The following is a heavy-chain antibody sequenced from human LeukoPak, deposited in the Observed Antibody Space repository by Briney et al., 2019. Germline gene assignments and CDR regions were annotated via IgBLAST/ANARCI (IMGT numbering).Heavy chain of an antibody. V-gene: IGHV1-2*02. CDR1: GYTFTGYY. CDR3: ARGWSILRGGSNWFDP. Sequence: ASVKVSCKASGYTFTGYYMHWVRQAPGQGLEWMGWINPNSGGTNYAQKFRGRVTMTRDTSISTAYMELSRLRSDDTAVYYCARGWSILRGGSNWFDPWGQGTLVTISS. J-gene: IGHJ5*02. CDR2: INPNSGGT. D-gene: IGHD1-26*01.